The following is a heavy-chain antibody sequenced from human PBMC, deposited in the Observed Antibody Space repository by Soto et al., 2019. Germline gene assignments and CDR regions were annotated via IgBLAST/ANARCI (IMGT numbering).Heavy chain of an antibody. CDR3: AAEFSYGMDV. Sequence: SETLSLTCAVYGGSFSGYYWSWIRQPPGKGLEWIGEINHSGSTNYNPSLKSRVTISVDTSKNQLSLKLSSVTAADTAVYYCAAEFSYGMDVWGQGTTVTVSS. J-gene: IGHJ6*02. CDR1: GGSFSGYY. CDR2: INHSGST. D-gene: IGHD3-3*01. V-gene: IGHV4-34*01.